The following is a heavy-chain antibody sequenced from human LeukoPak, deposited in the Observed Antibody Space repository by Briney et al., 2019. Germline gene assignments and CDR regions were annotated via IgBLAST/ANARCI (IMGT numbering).Heavy chain of an antibody. CDR1: GFTFSSYS. D-gene: IGHD3-3*01. CDR3: ARDPRFLEWSPYDY. Sequence: GGSLRLSCAASGFTFSSYSMNWVRQAPGKGLEWVSYISSSSSTIYYADSVKGRFTISRDNAKNSLYLQMNSLRAEDTAVYYCARDPRFLEWSPYDYWGQGTLVTVSS. V-gene: IGHV3-48*01. J-gene: IGHJ4*02. CDR2: ISSSSSTI.